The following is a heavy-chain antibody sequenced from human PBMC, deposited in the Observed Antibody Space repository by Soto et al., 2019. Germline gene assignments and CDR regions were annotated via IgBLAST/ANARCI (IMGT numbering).Heavy chain of an antibody. Sequence: KPGGSLRLSCAVSNLIVSNAWLHWIRQAPGKGLEWVGRIKAQSSGGTTDFAAPVKGRFSISRDDSKNILYLQMNSLKIEDTAMYYCTADGARGGQGT. D-gene: IGHD3-10*01. CDR2: IKAQSSGGTT. V-gene: IGHV3-15*07. CDR3: TADGAR. J-gene: IGHJ4*02. CDR1: NLIVSNAW.